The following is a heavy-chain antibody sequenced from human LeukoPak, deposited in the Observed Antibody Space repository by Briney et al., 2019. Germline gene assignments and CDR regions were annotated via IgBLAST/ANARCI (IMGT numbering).Heavy chain of an antibody. J-gene: IGHJ4*02. CDR3: AKWGDFDVLTGYYVPDF. CDR2: ITGRGGNT. D-gene: IGHD3-9*01. Sequence: LPGGSLRLSRAASGFTFSNYAMSWVRQAPGTGLEWVSAITGRGGNTYYADSVKGRFTISRDNSKNTLYLQMNSLRDEDTAVYYCAKWGDFDVLTGYYVPDFWGQGTLVTVSS. CDR1: GFTFSNYA. V-gene: IGHV3-23*01.